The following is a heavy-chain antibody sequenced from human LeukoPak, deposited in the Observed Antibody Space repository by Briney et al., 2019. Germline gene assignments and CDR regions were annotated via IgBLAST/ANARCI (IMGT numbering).Heavy chain of an antibody. CDR2: IRSKANSYAT. Sequence: PGGSLRLSCAASGFTFSGSAMHWVRQASGKGLEWVVRIRSKANSYATAYAASVKGRFTISRDDSKNTAYLQMNSLRAEDTAVYYCAKDRQVSGFAQYYYYYMDVWGKGTTVTVSS. J-gene: IGHJ6*03. CDR1: GFTFSGSA. V-gene: IGHV3-73*01. CDR3: AKDRQVSGFAQYYYYYMDV. D-gene: IGHD3-10*01.